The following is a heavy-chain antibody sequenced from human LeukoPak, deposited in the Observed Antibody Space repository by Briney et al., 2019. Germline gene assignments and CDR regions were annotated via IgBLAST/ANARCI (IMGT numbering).Heavy chain of an antibody. CDR3: ASVRIAAVEAYFDL. CDR1: GGSISSSNW. V-gene: IGHV4-4*02. CDR2: IYHSGST. Sequence: SETLSLTCAVSGGSISSSNWWSWVRQPPGKGLEWIGEIYHSGSTNYNPSLKSRVTISVDKSKNQFSLKLSSVAAADTAVYYCASVRIAAVEAYFDLWGRGTLVTVSS. J-gene: IGHJ2*01. D-gene: IGHD6-13*01.